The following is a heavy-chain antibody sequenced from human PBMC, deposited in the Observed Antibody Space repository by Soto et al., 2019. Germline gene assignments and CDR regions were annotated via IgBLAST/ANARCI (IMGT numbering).Heavy chain of an antibody. CDR3: ARVATRNHKDKGYFSSTSCPHNWFDP. CDR2: TYYRSKWYN. CDR1: GDSVSSNSAA. J-gene: IGHJ5*02. D-gene: IGHD2-2*01. Sequence: SQTLSLTCAISGDSVSSNSAAWNWIRQSPSRGLEWLGRTYYRSKWYNDYAVSVKSRITINPDTSKNQFSLQLNSVTPEDTAVYYCARVATRNHKDKGYFSSTSCPHNWFDPWGQGTLVTVSS. V-gene: IGHV6-1*01.